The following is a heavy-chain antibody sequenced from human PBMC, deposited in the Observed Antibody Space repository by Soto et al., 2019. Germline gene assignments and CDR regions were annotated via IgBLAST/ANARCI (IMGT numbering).Heavy chain of an antibody. Sequence: SETLSLTCTVSGCSISSSSYYWGWIRQPPGKGLEWIGSIYYSGSTYYNPSLKSRVTISVDTSKNQFSLKLSSVTAADTAVYYCARQDIVVVVAAHSGYFDYWGQGTLVTVSS. J-gene: IGHJ4*02. CDR2: IYYSGST. D-gene: IGHD2-15*01. CDR1: GCSISSSSYY. V-gene: IGHV4-39*01. CDR3: ARQDIVVVVAAHSGYFDY.